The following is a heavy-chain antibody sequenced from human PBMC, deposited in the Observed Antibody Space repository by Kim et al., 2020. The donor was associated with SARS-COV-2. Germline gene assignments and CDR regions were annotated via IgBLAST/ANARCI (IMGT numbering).Heavy chain of an antibody. CDR1: GFTFSSYE. CDR3: ARGGGGYSSGWLYYYYYGMDV. CDR2: ISSSGSTI. J-gene: IGHJ6*02. V-gene: IGHV3-48*03. D-gene: IGHD6-19*01. Sequence: GGSLRLSCAASGFTFSSYEMNWVRQAPGKGLEWVSYISSSGSTIYYADSVKGRFTISRDNAKNSLYLQMNSLRAEDTAVYYCARGGGGYSSGWLYYYYYGMDVWGQGTTVTVSS.